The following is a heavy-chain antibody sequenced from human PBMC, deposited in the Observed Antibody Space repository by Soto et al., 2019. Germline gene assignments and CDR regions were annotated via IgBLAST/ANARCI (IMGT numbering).Heavy chain of an antibody. CDR1: GGSISSGDYY. CDR2: IYYSVST. D-gene: IGHD3-22*01. V-gene: IGHV4-30-4*01. CDR3: AIYYDSSGYFVSRSGHDAFDI. J-gene: IGHJ3*02. Sequence: SETLSLTCTVSGGSISSGDYYWIWIRQPPGKGLEWIGYIYYSVSTYYNPSLKSRVTISVDTSKNQFSLKLSSVTAADTAVYYCAIYYDSSGYFVSRSGHDAFDIWGQGTMVTV.